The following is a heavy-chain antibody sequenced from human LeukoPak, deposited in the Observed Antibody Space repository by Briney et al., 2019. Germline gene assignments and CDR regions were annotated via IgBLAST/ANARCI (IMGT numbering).Heavy chain of an antibody. V-gene: IGHV3-74*01. CDR2: TNSDGSRT. J-gene: IGHJ5*02. CDR1: GFTFSTYW. Sequence: QPGGSLRLSCAASGFTFSTYWMHWVRQAPGKGLVWVSRTNSDGSRTDYVDSVKGRFTISRDNAKNSLYLQMNSLRAEDTAVYYCARDSPTSTRYNWFDPWGQGTLVTVSS. CDR3: ARDSPTSTRYNWFDP. D-gene: IGHD5/OR15-5a*01.